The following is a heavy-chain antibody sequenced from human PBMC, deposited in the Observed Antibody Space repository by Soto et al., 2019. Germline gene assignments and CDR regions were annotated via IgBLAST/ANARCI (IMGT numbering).Heavy chain of an antibody. CDR3: ARGVDEGLDY. V-gene: IGHV1-8*01. Sequence: QVQLVQSGADVQKPGASVKVSCKASGYTFTSYHINWVRQSTGQGLEWMGWMDPNNGDTDYAQQFQGRVTMTRDSSTSIAYMELSSLRSEDTAVYYCARGVDEGLDYWGQGTLVTVSS. J-gene: IGHJ4*02. CDR2: MDPNNGDT. D-gene: IGHD5-12*01. CDR1: GYTFTSYH.